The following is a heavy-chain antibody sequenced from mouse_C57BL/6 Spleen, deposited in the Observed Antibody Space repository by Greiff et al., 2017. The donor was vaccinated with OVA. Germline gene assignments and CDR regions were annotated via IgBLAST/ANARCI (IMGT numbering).Heavy chain of an antibody. CDR1: GFSLTSYG. CDR2: IWRGGST. CDR3: AKNGWDEDYAMDY. D-gene: IGHD4-1*01. J-gene: IGHJ4*01. Sequence: VKVVESGPGLVQPSQSLSITCTVSGFSLTSYGVHWVRQSPGKGLEWLGVIWRGGSTDYNAAFMSRLSITKDNSKSQVFFKMNSLQADDTAIYYCAKNGWDEDYAMDYWGQGTSVTVSS. V-gene: IGHV2-5*01.